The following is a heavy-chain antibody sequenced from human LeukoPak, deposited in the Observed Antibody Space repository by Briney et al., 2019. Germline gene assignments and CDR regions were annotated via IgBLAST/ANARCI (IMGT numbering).Heavy chain of an antibody. V-gene: IGHV3-23*01. CDR1: GFTFSSYV. CDR3: AKDHLPGIVVADRDY. CDR2: ISDSGGDT. J-gene: IGHJ4*02. D-gene: IGHD6-19*01. Sequence: GGSLRLSCAASGFTFSSYVMSWVRRAPGKGLEWVSSISDSGGDTYYADSVKGRFTISRDNSKNTLYLQINSLRAEDTAVYYCAKDHLPGIVVADRDYWGQGTLVTVSS.